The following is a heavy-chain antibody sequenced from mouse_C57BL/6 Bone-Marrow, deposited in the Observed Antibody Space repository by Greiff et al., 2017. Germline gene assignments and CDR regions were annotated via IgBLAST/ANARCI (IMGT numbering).Heavy chain of an antibody. V-gene: IGHV1-80*01. D-gene: IGHD1-1*01. CDR1: GYAFSRYW. CDR3: ARGLRSFAY. Sequence: VKLQQSGAELVQPGASVKISCKASGYAFSRYWMNWVKQRPGKGLEWIGQIYPGDGDTTYNGKFKGKATLTADKSSCTAYMQLSSLNSEDSAVYFCARGLRSFAYWGQGTLVTVSA. CDR2: IYPGDGDT. J-gene: IGHJ3*01.